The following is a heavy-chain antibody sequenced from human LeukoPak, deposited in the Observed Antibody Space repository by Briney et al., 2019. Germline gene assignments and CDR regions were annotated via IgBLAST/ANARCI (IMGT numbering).Heavy chain of an antibody. Sequence: SQTLSLTCAVSGGSISSGGYSWSWIRQPPGKGLEWIGYIYHSGSTYYNPSLKSRVTISVDRSKNQFSLKLSSVTAADTGVYYCARVNGYCRSTRWYSNWFQPWGRGTL. V-gene: IGHV4-30-2*01. CDR3: ARVNGYCRSTRWYSNWFQP. CDR2: IYHSGST. D-gene: IGHD2-2*03. J-gene: IGHJ5*02. CDR1: GGSISSGGYS.